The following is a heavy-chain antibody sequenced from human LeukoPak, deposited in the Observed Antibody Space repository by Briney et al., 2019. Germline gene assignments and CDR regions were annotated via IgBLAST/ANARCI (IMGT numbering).Heavy chain of an antibody. D-gene: IGHD2-15*01. CDR1: GFTFSSYS. CDR2: ISSSSSYI. J-gene: IGHJ4*02. CDR3: ARRAGYCSGGSCYADY. V-gene: IGHV3-21*01. Sequence: GGSLRLSCAASGFTFSSYSMNWVRQAPGKGLEWVSSISSSSSYIYYADSVKGRFTISRDNAKNSPYLQMNSLRAEDTAVYYCARRAGYCSGGSCYADYWGQGTLVTVSS.